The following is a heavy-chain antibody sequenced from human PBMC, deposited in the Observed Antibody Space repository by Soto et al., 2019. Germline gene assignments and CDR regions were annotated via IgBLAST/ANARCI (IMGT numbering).Heavy chain of an antibody. Sequence: GGSLRLSCAASGFTFSNAWMSWVRQAPGKGLEWVGRIKSKTDGGTTDYAAPVKGRFTISRDDSKNTLYLQMNSLKTEDTAVYYCTTDLGREVRGGRYYYYYYMDVWGKGTTVTVSS. V-gene: IGHV3-15*01. CDR1: GFTFSNAW. J-gene: IGHJ6*03. D-gene: IGHD3-10*01. CDR2: IKSKTDGGTT. CDR3: TTDLGREVRGGRYYYYYYMDV.